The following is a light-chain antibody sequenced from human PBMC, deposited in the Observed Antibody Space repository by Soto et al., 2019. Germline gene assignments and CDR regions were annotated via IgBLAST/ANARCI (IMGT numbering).Light chain of an antibody. CDR3: ETWDDSLNGWV. Sequence: QSVLTQPPSASGTPGQRVTLSCSGSSSNIGSHTVNWYQQLPGTAPKLLIYSNNQRPSGVPDRFSGSKSGTSASLAVSGLQSEDDADYYCETWDDSLNGWVFGGGTKLTVL. V-gene: IGLV1-44*01. CDR1: SSNIGSHT. J-gene: IGLJ3*02. CDR2: SNN.